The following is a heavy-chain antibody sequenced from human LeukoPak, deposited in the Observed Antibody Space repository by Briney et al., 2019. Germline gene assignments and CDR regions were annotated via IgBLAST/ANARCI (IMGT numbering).Heavy chain of an antibody. V-gene: IGHV4-34*01. CDR1: GGSFSGYY. D-gene: IGHD3-16*02. Sequence: SETLSLTCAVYGGSFSGYYWSWIRQPPGKGLEWIGEINHSGGTNYNPSLKSRVTISVDTSKNQFSLKLSSVTAADTAVYYCARGRRVWGSYRQYNFDYWGQGTLVTVSS. CDR2: INHSGGT. CDR3: ARGRRVWGSYRQYNFDY. J-gene: IGHJ4*02.